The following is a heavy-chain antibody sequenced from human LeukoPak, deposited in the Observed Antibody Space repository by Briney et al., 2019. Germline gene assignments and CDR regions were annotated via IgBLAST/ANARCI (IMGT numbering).Heavy chain of an antibody. D-gene: IGHD3-10*01. CDR3: ARRGYYGSGSFRRYYFDY. Sequence: SETLSLTCTVSGGSISSYYWSWNRQPPGKGLEWIGYIYYSGSTNYNPSLKSRVTISVDTSKNQFSLKLSSVTAADTAVYYCARRGYYGSGSFRRYYFDYWGQGTLVTVSS. CDR1: GGSISSYY. CDR2: IYYSGST. J-gene: IGHJ4*02. V-gene: IGHV4-59*08.